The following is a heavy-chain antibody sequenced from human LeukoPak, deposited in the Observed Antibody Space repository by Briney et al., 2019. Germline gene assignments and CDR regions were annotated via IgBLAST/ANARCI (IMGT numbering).Heavy chain of an antibody. CDR3: ARATAVAGTGYFDY. V-gene: IGHV4-38-2*01. CDR2: IYHSGST. Sequence: SETLSLTCALSGYSISSGYYWGWIRQPPGKGLEWIGSIYHSGSTYYNPSLKSRVTISVDTSKNQFSLKLSSVTAADTAVYYCARATAVAGTGYFDYWGQGTLVTVSS. D-gene: IGHD6-19*01. CDR1: GYSISSGYY. J-gene: IGHJ4*02.